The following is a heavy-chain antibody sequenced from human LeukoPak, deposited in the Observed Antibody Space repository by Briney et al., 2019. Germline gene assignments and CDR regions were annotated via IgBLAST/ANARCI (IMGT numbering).Heavy chain of an antibody. CDR1: GGSISSYY. CDR2: IYYSGST. V-gene: IGHV4-59*08. CDR3: ARPRAGGNDAFDI. D-gene: IGHD4-23*01. J-gene: IGHJ3*02. Sequence: SETLSLTCTVSGGSISSYYWSWIRQPPGKGLEWIGYIYYSGSTNYNPSLKSRVTISVDTSKNQFSLKLSSVIAADTAVYYCARPRAGGNDAFDIWGQGTMV.